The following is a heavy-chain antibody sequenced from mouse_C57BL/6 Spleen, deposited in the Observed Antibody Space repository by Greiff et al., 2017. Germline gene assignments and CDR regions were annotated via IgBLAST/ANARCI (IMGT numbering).Heavy chain of an antibody. CDR2: ISSGSSPI. CDR1: GFTFSDYG. J-gene: IGHJ3*01. CDR3: ARKDYYGSSSAWFAY. Sequence: EVHLVESGGGLVKPGGSLKLSCAASGFTFSDYGMHWVRQAPEKGLEWVAYISSGSSPIYYADTVKGRFTISRDNAKNTLFLQITRLRSEDTAMYYCARKDYYGSSSAWFAYWGQGTLVTVSA. D-gene: IGHD1-1*01. V-gene: IGHV5-17*01.